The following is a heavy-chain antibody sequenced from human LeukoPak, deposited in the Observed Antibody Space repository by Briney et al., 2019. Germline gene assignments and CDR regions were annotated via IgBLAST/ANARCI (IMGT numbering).Heavy chain of an antibody. Sequence: GGSLTLSCAASGFTVSSNYMSWVRQAPGKGLEWVSVIYSGGSTYYADSVKGRFTISRDNSKNTLYLQMNSLRAEDTAVYYCARDEGYCSGGSCWYYFDYWGQGTLVTVSS. D-gene: IGHD2-15*01. CDR2: IYSGGST. CDR1: GFTVSSNY. CDR3: ARDEGYCSGGSCWYYFDY. V-gene: IGHV3-66*01. J-gene: IGHJ4*02.